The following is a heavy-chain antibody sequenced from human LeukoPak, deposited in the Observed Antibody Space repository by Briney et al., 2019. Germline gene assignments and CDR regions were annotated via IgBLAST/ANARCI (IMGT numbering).Heavy chain of an antibody. CDR2: ISYDGSNK. Sequence: PGGSLRLSCAASGFTFNNYAMHRVRQAPGKGLEWVAVISYDGSNKYYADSVKGRFTISRDNSKNTLYLQMNSLRAEDTAVYYCARDKAYKIVVADVDYWGQGTLVTVSS. CDR1: GFTFNNYA. CDR3: ARDKAYKIVVADVDY. D-gene: IGHD3-22*01. J-gene: IGHJ4*02. V-gene: IGHV3-30-3*01.